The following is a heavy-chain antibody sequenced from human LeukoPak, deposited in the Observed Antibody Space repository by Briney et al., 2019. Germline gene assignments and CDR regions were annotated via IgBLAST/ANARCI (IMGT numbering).Heavy chain of an antibody. CDR1: GFIFGDYA. D-gene: IGHD4/OR15-4a*01. J-gene: IGHJ4*02. V-gene: IGHV3-49*04. CDR3: TMWDLVLMRTTQEIEMSDY. Sequence: PGGSLRLSCSGSGFIFGDYAIHWVRQAPGKGLEWVGYIRAEAYGGTTESAASVKGRFVISRDDSKSIAYLQMNNLEIGDTAFYYCTMWDLVLMRTTQEIEMSDYWGQGTPVTVSS. CDR2: IRAEAYGGTT.